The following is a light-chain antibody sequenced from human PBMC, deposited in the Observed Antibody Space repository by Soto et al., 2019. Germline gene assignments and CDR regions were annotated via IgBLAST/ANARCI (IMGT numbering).Light chain of an antibody. CDR2: GAS. J-gene: IGKJ4*01. CDR3: NQYHSSFT. V-gene: IGKV3-20*01. Sequence: EIVLTQSPGTLSLSPGEGATLSCRASQSVSSSSLTWYQQKRGQAPRLLIYGASTRATGIPDRFSGSGSGTDFTLTISRLEPEDFAVYYCNQYHSSFTFGGGIKVELK. CDR1: QSVSSSS.